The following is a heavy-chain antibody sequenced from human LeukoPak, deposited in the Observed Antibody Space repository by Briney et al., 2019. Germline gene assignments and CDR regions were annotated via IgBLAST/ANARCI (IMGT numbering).Heavy chain of an antibody. J-gene: IGHJ4*02. CDR1: GGSFSGYY. CDR2: INHSGST. CDR3: ARGRGYNSFDY. V-gene: IGHV4-34*01. Sequence: SETLSLTCAVYGGSFSGYYWSWIRQPPGKGLEWIGEINHSGSTNYNPSLKSRVTISVDTSKNQFSLKLRSVTAADTAVYYCARGRGYNSFDYWGQGTLVTISS. D-gene: IGHD5-24*01.